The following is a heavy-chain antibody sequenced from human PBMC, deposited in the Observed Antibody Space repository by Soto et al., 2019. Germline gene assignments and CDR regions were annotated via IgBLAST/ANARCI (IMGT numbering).Heavy chain of an antibody. Sequence: EVGLLESGGGLVQPGGSLRLSCAASGFTFGSYAMSWVRQAPGKGLEWVSSMNGGGGSTYYAESVQGRFTISRDNSKNTLYLQMNSLRADDTAVYYCARDKTGYSNGRADYWGQGTLVTVSS. J-gene: IGHJ4*02. D-gene: IGHD5-12*01. CDR1: GFTFGSYA. V-gene: IGHV3-23*01. CDR3: ARDKTGYSNGRADY. CDR2: MNGGGGST.